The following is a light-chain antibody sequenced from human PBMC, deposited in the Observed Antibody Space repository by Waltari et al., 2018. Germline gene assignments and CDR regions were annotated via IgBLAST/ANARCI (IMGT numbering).Light chain of an antibody. CDR3: QQYYTTPIT. Sequence: DIVMTQSPDSLAVSLGERATINCKSSQSVLLSSNNRNYLTWYQQKTGQPPKLLIYWATTRESGVPGRFSGSGSGTDFTLTISSLQAEDVAVYYCQQYYTTPITFGGGTKVEIK. V-gene: IGKV4-1*01. CDR2: WAT. J-gene: IGKJ4*01. CDR1: QSVLLSSNNRNY.